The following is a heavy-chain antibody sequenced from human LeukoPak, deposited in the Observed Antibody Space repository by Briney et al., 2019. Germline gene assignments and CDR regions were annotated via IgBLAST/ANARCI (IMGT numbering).Heavy chain of an antibody. J-gene: IGHJ6*03. CDR2: VYHNGET. D-gene: IGHD1-26*01. CDR3: VTPRSWELSDMAV. V-gene: IGHV4-38-2*02. Sequence: SETLSLTCTVSGYSITTNYYWAWIRQSPGTGLEWIGSVYHNGETYYNPSLKSRVVISVDTSKNEFSLRLTSVTAADTAVYYCVTPRSWELSDMAVWGKGTTVIVSS. CDR1: GYSITTNYY.